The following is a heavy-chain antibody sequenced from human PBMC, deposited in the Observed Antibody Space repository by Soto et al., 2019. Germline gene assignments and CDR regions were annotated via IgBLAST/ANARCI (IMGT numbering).Heavy chain of an antibody. CDR3: ARDRYYYGSGRTAFDY. Sequence: PGGSLRLSCAASGFTFSSYSMNWVRQAPGKGLEWVSYISSSGSTIYYADSVKGRFTISRDNAKNSLYLQMNSLRAEDTAVYYCARDRYYYGSGRTAFDYWGQGTLVTVSS. D-gene: IGHD3-10*01. CDR1: GFTFSSYS. CDR2: ISSSGSTI. V-gene: IGHV3-48*04. J-gene: IGHJ4*02.